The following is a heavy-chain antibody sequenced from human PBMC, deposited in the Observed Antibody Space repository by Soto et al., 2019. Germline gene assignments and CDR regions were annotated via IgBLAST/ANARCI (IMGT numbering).Heavy chain of an antibody. CDR1: GGSISSGGYY. J-gene: IGHJ4*02. V-gene: IGHV4-31*03. CDR2: IYYSGST. D-gene: IGHD3-10*01. Sequence: PSETQSLTCTVSGGSISSGGYYWSWIRQHPGKGLEWIGYIYYSGSTYYNPSLKSRVTISVDTSKNQFSLKLSSVTAADTAVYYCARGLLWFGELLSFDYWGQGTLVTVSS. CDR3: ARGLLWFGELLSFDY.